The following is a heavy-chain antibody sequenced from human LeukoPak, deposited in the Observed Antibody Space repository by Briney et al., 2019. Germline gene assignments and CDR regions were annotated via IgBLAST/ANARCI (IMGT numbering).Heavy chain of an antibody. Sequence: GRSLRLSCAASGFTLSSHGMHWVRQAPGKGLEWVSAISGSGGSTYYADSVKGRFTISRDNSKNTLYLQMNSLRAEDTAVYYCAKEPIWNDKVSDAFAIWGQGTMVTVSS. V-gene: IGHV3-23*01. CDR2: ISGSGGST. CDR1: GFTLSSHG. CDR3: AKEPIWNDKVSDAFAI. J-gene: IGHJ3*02. D-gene: IGHD1-1*01.